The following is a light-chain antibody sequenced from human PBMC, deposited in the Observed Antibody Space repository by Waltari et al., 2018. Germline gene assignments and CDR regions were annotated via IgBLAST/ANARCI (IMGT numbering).Light chain of an antibody. V-gene: IGKV1-5*03. J-gene: IGKJ3*01. Sequence: DIRMTQYPSTLSASGDDRVNITCRASQSINTWLAWYQQRPGKAPKVLIYKASTLESGVPSRFSGSGSGTEFTLTISSLQPDDFATYYCQQYDSYLFTFGPGTTVDVK. CDR3: QQYDSYLFT. CDR2: KAS. CDR1: QSINTW.